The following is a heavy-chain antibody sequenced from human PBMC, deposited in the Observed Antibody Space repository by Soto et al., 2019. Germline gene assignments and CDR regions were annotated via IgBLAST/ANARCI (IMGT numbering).Heavy chain of an antibody. D-gene: IGHD4-17*01. CDR3: TTDIGGDYRRG. V-gene: IGHV3-15*01. CDR2: IKSKTDGGTT. J-gene: IGHJ4*02. CDR1: GFTFSNAW. Sequence: GGSLRLSCAASGFTFSNAWMSWVRQAPGKGLEWVGRIKSKTDGGTTDYAAPVKGRFTISRDDSNNTLYLQMNSLKTEATAVYYGTTDIGGDYRRGWGQGTLVTVSS.